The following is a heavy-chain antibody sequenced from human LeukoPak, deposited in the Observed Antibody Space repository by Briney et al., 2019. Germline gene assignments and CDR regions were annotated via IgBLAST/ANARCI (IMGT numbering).Heavy chain of an antibody. CDR3: AKDVRVAAYTSYYFDY. J-gene: IGHJ4*02. CDR1: GSTFNDYA. D-gene: IGHD6-19*01. Sequence: PGGSLRLSCAASGSTFNDYAMHWVRQTPGKGLEWVSGISWNSGTIGYADSVKGRFTISRDNAKKSLFLQMNSLRAEDTALYYCAKDVRVAAYTSYYFDYWGQGTLVTVSS. V-gene: IGHV3-9*01. CDR2: ISWNSGTI.